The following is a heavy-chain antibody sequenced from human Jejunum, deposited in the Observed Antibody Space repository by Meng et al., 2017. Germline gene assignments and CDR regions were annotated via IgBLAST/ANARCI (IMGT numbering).Heavy chain of an antibody. CDR3: GTGSAFDI. V-gene: IGHV3-15*01. CDR1: GFTFSNSW. J-gene: IGHJ3*02. D-gene: IGHD3/OR15-3a*01. CDR2: ITRKSDGERT. Sequence: GGLWRPPCAGPGFTFSNSWMSWVRQAPGKGLEGVGRITRKSDGERTDYAAPVKGRFAISRDDSQNTLFLQMNRLKVEDRAVYYCGTGSAFDIWGQGKMVNVSS.